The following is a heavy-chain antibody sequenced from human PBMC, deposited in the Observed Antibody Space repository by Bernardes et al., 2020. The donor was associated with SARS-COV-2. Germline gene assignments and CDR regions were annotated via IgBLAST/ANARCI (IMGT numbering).Heavy chain of an antibody. D-gene: IGHD3-22*01. CDR3: ARDLNYYDNDGDYSNQRGRKTSYFYYGMVV. J-gene: IGHJ6*02. Sequence: GGSLRLSCVASGFRFRNYAIHWARQAPGKGLEWVAIISNDGSDKYYADSVKGRVTVSRDNAKNTLYLQMNSLRDEDTAVYYCARDLNYYDNDGDYSNQRGRKTSYFYYGMVVWGQGTTVTVSS. CDR1: GFRFRNYA. V-gene: IGHV3-30*03. CDR2: ISNDGSDK.